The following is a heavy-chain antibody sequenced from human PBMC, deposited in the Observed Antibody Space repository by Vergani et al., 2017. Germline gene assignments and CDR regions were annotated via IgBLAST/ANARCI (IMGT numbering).Heavy chain of an antibody. D-gene: IGHD3-16*01. J-gene: IGHJ5*02. CDR2: IYYSGIT. CDR3: ASLDYLPGWFDP. Sequence: QVQLQESGPGLVKPSQTLSLTCPVSGDSISSVGFYWPWIRQHPGKGLEWIGYIYYSGITYYNPSLKSRVTISIDTSKNQFSLQLSSVTAADTAVYYCASLDYLPGWFDPWGQGALVTVSS. CDR1: GDSISSVGFY. V-gene: IGHV4-31*03.